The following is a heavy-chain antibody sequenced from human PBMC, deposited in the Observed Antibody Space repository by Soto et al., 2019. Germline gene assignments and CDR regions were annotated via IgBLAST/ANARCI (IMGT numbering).Heavy chain of an antibody. J-gene: IGHJ1*01. CDR3: APSLGTRLYEF. D-gene: IGHD3-16*01. V-gene: IGHV3-21*01. CDR2: IRGFSPYT. Sequence: EVQLVESGGGLVKPGGSLRLSCVASGFTVRTYTINWVRQAPGKGLEWVSGIRGFSPYTFYAESVKGRFTISRDNAKNSLYLQMNSLGVEDTAVYYCAPSLGTRLYEFWGQGTLVSVSA. CDR1: GFTVRTYT.